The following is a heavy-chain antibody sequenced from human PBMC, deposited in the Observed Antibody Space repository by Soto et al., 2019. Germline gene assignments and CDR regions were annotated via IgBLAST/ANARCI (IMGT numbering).Heavy chain of an antibody. D-gene: IGHD2-15*01. CDR1: GFTFSDHY. V-gene: IGHV3-72*01. Sequence: EVQLVESGGGLAQPGGSLRLSCAASGFTFSDHYMDWVRQAPGKGLEWAGRIRKRTNSYTTEYAASVKGRFTISRDDSKNSVYLQRNCLKPDDTAVYYCARVMVVAGHYYFDYWGQGTLVTVSS. CDR3: ARVMVVAGHYYFDY. J-gene: IGHJ4*02. CDR2: IRKRTNSYTT.